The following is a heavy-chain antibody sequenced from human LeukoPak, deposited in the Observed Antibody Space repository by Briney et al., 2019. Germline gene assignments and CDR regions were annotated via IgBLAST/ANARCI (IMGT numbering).Heavy chain of an antibody. D-gene: IGHD6-19*01. Sequence: PGGSLRLSCAASGFTFSDYYMSWVRQAPGKGLEWVSYISSSSSTIYYADSVKGRFTISRDNAKNSLYLQMNSLRAEDTAVYYCARVEAVARTDFDHWGQGTLVTVSS. CDR1: GFTFSDYY. J-gene: IGHJ4*02. V-gene: IGHV3-11*04. CDR2: ISSSSSTI. CDR3: ARVEAVARTDFDH.